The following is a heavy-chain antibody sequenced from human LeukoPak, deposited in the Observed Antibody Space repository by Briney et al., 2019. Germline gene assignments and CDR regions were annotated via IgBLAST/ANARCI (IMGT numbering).Heavy chain of an antibody. D-gene: IGHD3-22*01. J-gene: IGHJ4*02. CDR3: ARRIFSGYYSYHFDY. Sequence: GGSLRLSCAASGFTFSDYYMSWIRQAPGKGLEWVSYISSSGSTIYYADSVKGRFTISRDNAKNSLYLQMNSLRAEDTAVYYCARRIFSGYYSYHFDYWGQGTLVTVSS. CDR2: ISSSGSTI. V-gene: IGHV3-11*01. CDR1: GFTFSDYY.